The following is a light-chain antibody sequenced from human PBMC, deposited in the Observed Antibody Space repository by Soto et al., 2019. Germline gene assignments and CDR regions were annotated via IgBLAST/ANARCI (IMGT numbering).Light chain of an antibody. CDR1: QTLTNNY. Sequence: EIMLTQSPGSLSLSPGESDTLSWRASQTLTNNYLAWYQQRPGQAPRVLIYGASYRATGIPVRFSGSGSGTDFALTISRLEPDDFAVYSCQQYGSSPITFGQGTRLEMK. CDR2: GAS. V-gene: IGKV3-20*01. J-gene: IGKJ5*01. CDR3: QQYGSSPIT.